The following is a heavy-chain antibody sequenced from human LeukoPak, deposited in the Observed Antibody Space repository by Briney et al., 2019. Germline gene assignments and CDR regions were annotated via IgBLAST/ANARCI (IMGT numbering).Heavy chain of an antibody. CDR2: ISSSSSYI. Sequence: GGSLRLSCAASGFTFCSYSMNWVRQAPGKGLEWVSSISSSSSYIYYADSVKGRFTISRDNAKNSLYLQMNSLRAEDTAVYYCARDGPGDILTGYYRLLFDYWGQGTLVTVSS. D-gene: IGHD3-9*01. CDR1: GFTFCSYS. J-gene: IGHJ4*02. CDR3: ARDGPGDILTGYYRLLFDY. V-gene: IGHV3-21*01.